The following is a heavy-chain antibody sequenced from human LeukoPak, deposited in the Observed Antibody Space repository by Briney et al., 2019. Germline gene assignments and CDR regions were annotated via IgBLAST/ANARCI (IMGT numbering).Heavy chain of an antibody. CDR1: GFTFSSYA. V-gene: IGHV3-30-3*01. Sequence: GGSLRLSCAASGFTFSSYAMHWVRQAPGKGLEWVAVISYDGSNNSYADAVKGRFTISRDNSKNKLYLQMNSLRAEDTAVYYCARVGPTNDFDYWGQGTLVTVSS. D-gene: IGHD2-8*01. CDR3: ARVGPTNDFDY. CDR2: ISYDGSNN. J-gene: IGHJ4*02.